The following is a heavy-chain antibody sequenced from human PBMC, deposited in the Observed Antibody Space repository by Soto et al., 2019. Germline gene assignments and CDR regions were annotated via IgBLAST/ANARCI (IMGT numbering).Heavy chain of an antibody. Sequence: GGSLRLSCAASGFTFSSYWMHWVRQAPGKGLVWVSRINSDGSSTSYADSVKGRFTISRDNAKNTLYLQMNSLRAEDTAVYYCVFYDFWSGYSGYWGQGTLVTVSS. J-gene: IGHJ4*02. CDR1: GFTFSSYW. D-gene: IGHD3-3*01. V-gene: IGHV3-74*01. CDR3: VFYDFWSGYSGY. CDR2: INSDGSST.